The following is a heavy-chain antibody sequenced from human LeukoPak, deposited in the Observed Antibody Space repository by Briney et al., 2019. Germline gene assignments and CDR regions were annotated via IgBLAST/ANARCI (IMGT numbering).Heavy chain of an antibody. CDR2: INPNSGGT. V-gene: IGHV1-2*02. Sequence: ASVTVSFKASGYTFTVYYMHWVRQAPGQGLEWMGWINPNSGGTNYAQKFQGRVTMTRDTSISTAYMELSRLRSDDTAVYYCARRARYCSSTSCYRRYYYYMDVWGKGTTVTVSS. CDR1: GYTFTVYY. D-gene: IGHD2-2*01. CDR3: ARRARYCSSTSCYRRYYYYMDV. J-gene: IGHJ6*03.